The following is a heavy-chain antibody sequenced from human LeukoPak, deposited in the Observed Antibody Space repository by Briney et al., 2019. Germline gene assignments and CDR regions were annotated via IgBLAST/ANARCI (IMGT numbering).Heavy chain of an antibody. CDR3: ASSRMCSSTSCYAPLFAFDI. CDR2: IIPIFGTA. V-gene: IGHV1-69*01. CDR1: GGTFSSYA. J-gene: IGHJ3*02. Sequence: SVKVSCKASGGTFSSYAISWVRQAPGQGLEWMGGIIPIFGTANYAQKFQGRVTITADESTSTAYMELGSLRSEDTAVYYCASSRMCSSTSCYAPLFAFDIWGQGTMVTVSS. D-gene: IGHD2-2*01.